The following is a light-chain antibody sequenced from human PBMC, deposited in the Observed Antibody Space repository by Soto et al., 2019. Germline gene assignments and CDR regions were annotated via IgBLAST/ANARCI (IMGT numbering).Light chain of an antibody. CDR2: GVS. CDR3: SSYTNINTRACV. CDR1: SSDVGGYNY. Sequence: QSVLTQPASVSGSPGQSITISCTGTSSDVGGYNYVSWYQQHPGKAPKLMIHGVSNRPSGVSNRFSGSKSGNTASLTISGLQAEDEADYYCSSYTNINTRACVFGTGTKVTVL. J-gene: IGLJ1*01. V-gene: IGLV2-14*01.